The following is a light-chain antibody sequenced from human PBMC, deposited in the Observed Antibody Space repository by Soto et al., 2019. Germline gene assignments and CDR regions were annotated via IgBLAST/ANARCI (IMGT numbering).Light chain of an antibody. CDR1: QSVSTH. J-gene: IGKJ2*01. Sequence: EIVMTPSPANLSVSPGERATLSFRASQSVSTHLAWYQQRPGQAPRLLIYATSTRATAIPARFSGSGSGTEFTLTISSLQSEDFAVYYCQQYNDWPPGTFGQGTKLEIK. CDR2: ATS. V-gene: IGKV3-15*01. CDR3: QQYNDWPPGT.